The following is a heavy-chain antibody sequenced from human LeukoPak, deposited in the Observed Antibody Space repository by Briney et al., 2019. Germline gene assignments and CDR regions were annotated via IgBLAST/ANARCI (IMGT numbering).Heavy chain of an antibody. CDR3: AKDPGGPYGSGSYYNFDY. Sequence: ETLSLTCAVYGGSFSGYYWSWIRQPPGKGLEWVSAISGSGGSTYYADSVKGRFTISRDNSKITLYLQMNSLRAEDTAVYYCAKDPGGPYGSGSYYNFDYWGQGTLVTVSS. V-gene: IGHV3-23*01. CDR2: ISGSGGST. D-gene: IGHD3-10*01. CDR1: GGSFSGYY. J-gene: IGHJ4*02.